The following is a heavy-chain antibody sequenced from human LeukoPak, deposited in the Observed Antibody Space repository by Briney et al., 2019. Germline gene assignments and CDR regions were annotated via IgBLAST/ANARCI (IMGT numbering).Heavy chain of an antibody. V-gene: IGHV5-51*01. CDR2: IYPGDSDT. CDR3: ARRSGESFDY. D-gene: IGHD3-10*01. Sequence: GGSLRLSCKGSGYIFTSYWIGWVRQMPGKGLEWMGIIYPGDSDTRYSPSFQGQVTISADKSISTAYLQWSSLKASDTAMYYCARRSGESFDYWGQGTLVTVSS. J-gene: IGHJ4*02. CDR1: GYIFTSYW.